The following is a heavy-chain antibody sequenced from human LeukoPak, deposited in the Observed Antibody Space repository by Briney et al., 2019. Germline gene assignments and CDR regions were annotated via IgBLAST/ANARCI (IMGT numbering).Heavy chain of an antibody. Sequence: PGGSLRLSCAASGFTFSSYGTHWVRQAPGKGLEWVAFIRYDGSNKYYADSVKGRFTISRDNSKNTLYLQMNSLRAEDTAVYYCAKDYYALLWFGEFNRKYYFDYWGQGTLVTVSS. CDR3: AKDYYALLWFGEFNRKYYFDY. D-gene: IGHD3-10*01. CDR1: GFTFSSYG. CDR2: IRYDGSNK. V-gene: IGHV3-30*02. J-gene: IGHJ4*02.